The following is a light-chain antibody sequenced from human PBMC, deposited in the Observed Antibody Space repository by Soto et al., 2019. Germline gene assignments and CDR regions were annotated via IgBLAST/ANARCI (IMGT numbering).Light chain of an antibody. V-gene: IGKV1-39*01. CDR2: SSS. J-gene: IGKJ5*01. CDR1: QTINNN. Sequence: DIEMTQSPASLSASVGDTATISCRTSQTINNNLNWYQQRPGKAPKLLIYSSSSLMSGVPPRFSGSGSGTDFTLTISSLQPEDVATFFCQQPYVTPPTFGQGTRLDIK. CDR3: QQPYVTPPT.